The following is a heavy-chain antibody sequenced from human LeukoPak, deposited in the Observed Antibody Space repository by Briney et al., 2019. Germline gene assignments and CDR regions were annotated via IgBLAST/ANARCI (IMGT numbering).Heavy chain of an antibody. CDR2: IYWDDDK. CDR3: AHRPLYYYDSSGYSFSAEYFQH. V-gene: IGHV2-5*02. CDR1: GFSLSTSGVG. D-gene: IGHD3-22*01. Sequence: GSGPTLVNPTQTLTLTCIFSGFSLSTSGVGVGWIRKAPGKALEWLALIYWDDDKRYSPSLKSRVTITKDTSKNQVVLTMTNMDPVDTATYYCAHRPLYYYDSSGYSFSAEYFQHWGQGTLVTVSS. J-gene: IGHJ1*01.